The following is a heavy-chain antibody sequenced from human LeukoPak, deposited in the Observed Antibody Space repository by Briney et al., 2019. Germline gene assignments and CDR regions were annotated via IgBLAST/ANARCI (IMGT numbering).Heavy chain of an antibody. CDR2: MHYSGST. J-gene: IGHJ3*01. V-gene: IGHV4-31*03. Sequence: SQTLSLTCTVSGGSISCGGYCWTWIRQHPGKGLEWIGDMHYSGSTYYNPSLKSRVTISVDTSKNHFSLKLSSVTAAATAMYYCERAVPDDRAPGIAFDLWGQATMVTVSS. D-gene: IGHD3-22*01. CDR1: GGSISCGGYC. CDR3: ERAVPDDRAPGIAFDL.